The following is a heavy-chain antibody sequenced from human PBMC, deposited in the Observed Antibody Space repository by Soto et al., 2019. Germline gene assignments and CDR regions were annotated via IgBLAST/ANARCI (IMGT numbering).Heavy chain of an antibody. D-gene: IGHD6-6*01. J-gene: IGHJ5*02. CDR3: ARDERAANDSSFRSPSRIDP. V-gene: IGHV1-3*01. Sequence: ASVKVSCKASGYTFTSYAMHWVRQAPGQRLEWMGWINAGNGNTKYSQKFQGRVTITRDTSASTAYMELSSLRSEDTAVYYCARDERAANDSSFRSPSRIDPLGQGTLVTVSS. CDR1: GYTFTSYA. CDR2: INAGNGNT.